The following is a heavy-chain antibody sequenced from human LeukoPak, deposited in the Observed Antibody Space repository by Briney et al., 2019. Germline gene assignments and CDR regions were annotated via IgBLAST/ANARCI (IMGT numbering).Heavy chain of an antibody. J-gene: IGHJ5*02. CDR1: GGSVSNDNYY. V-gene: IGHV4-61*01. CDR3: ARVRGYSFDP. Sequence: AETLSLTCTVSGGSVSNDNYYWSWIRQPPGKGLEWIGYIYYSGSTNYNPSLKSRVTISVDTSKNQFSLKLSSVTAADTAVYYCARVRGYSFDPWGQGTLVTVSS. D-gene: IGHD5-18*01. CDR2: IYYSGST.